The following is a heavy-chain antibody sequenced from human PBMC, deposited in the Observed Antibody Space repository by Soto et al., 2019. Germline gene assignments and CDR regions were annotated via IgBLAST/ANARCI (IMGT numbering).Heavy chain of an antibody. D-gene: IGHD6-25*01. CDR1: GRSFSGYQ. V-gene: IGHV4-34*01. J-gene: IGHJ4*02. CDR2: INHSGIP. Sequence: WETLSLTCAVYGRSFSGYQWIWIRQPPGKGLEWIGEINHSGIPNYNSSLESRVTISIDTSKNQFSLKLSSVTAADTAVYYCARGWRAAFDYWGQGTLVTVSS. CDR3: ARGWRAAFDY.